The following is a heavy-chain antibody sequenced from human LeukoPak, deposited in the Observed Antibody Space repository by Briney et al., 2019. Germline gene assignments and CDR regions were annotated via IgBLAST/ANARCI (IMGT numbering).Heavy chain of an antibody. CDR2: IYHSGSA. CDR3: ARDVGARLPGY. CDR1: GGSISSNNW. V-gene: IGHV4-4*02. D-gene: IGHD6-6*01. Sequence: SETLSLTCAVSGGSISSNNWWSWVRQPPGKRLEWIGEIYHSGSANYNPSLKSRVTISVDKSKNQLSLILSSVTAADTAVYYCARDVGARLPGYWGQGTLVTVSS. J-gene: IGHJ4*02.